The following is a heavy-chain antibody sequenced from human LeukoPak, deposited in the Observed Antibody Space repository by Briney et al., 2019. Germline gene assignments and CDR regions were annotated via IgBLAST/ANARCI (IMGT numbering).Heavy chain of an antibody. CDR1: GFTFSRYW. J-gene: IGHJ4*02. Sequence: GGSLRLSCAASGFTFSRYWMSWVRQAPGKGLEWVANIHQDGSEKSYVDSVKGRFTISRDNAKNSLYLQMNSLRAEDTAVYYCASAAGWESAYWGQGTLVTVSS. CDR2: IHQDGSEK. CDR3: ASAAGWESAY. V-gene: IGHV3-7*01. D-gene: IGHD1-26*01.